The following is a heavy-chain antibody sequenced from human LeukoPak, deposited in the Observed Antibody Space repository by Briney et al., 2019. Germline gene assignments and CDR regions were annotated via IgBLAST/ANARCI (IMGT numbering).Heavy chain of an antibody. Sequence: VASVKVSCKASGYTFTTYGINWVRQAPGQGLEWVGWINTYNGNTKYTERFQGRVTMTTDTSTTTAYMELKSPRSDDTAIYYCAKDRAAARNFDIWGQGTLVTVSS. J-gene: IGHJ4*02. CDR3: AKDRAAARNFDI. D-gene: IGHD6-13*01. CDR1: GYTFTTYG. CDR2: INTYNGNT. V-gene: IGHV1-18*01.